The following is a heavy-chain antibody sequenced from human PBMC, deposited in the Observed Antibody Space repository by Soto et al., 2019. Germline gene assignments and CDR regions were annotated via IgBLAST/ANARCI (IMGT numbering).Heavy chain of an antibody. CDR3: AKVADCSSTSCHYIGGDNIIYFDY. D-gene: IGHD2-2*01. CDR1: GFTFSSYA. V-gene: IGHV3-23*01. J-gene: IGHJ4*02. Sequence: GGSLRLSCAASGFTFSSYAMSWVRQAPGKGLEWVSAISGSGGSTYYADSVKGRFTISRDNSKNTLYLQMNSLRAEDTAVYYCAKVADCSSTSCHYIGGDNIIYFDYWGQGTLVTVSS. CDR2: ISGSGGST.